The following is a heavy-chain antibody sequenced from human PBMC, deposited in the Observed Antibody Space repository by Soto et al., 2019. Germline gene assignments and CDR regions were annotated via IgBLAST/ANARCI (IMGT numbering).Heavy chain of an antibody. D-gene: IGHD3-3*01. CDR2: ISCYNGKT. V-gene: IGHV1-18*01. Sequence: QVQVVQSGDEVKETGASVMVSCKTSGYSFTAYGISWVRQAPGQGLEWMGWISCYNGKTKYAQKVQGRGTMTTDTSTSTAYMEVRSLRSDDTAIYYCARDAPPPELRFLEWHNYDYNGMDVWGQGTTVTVSS. CDR3: ARDAPPPELRFLEWHNYDYNGMDV. CDR1: GYSFTAYG. J-gene: IGHJ6*02.